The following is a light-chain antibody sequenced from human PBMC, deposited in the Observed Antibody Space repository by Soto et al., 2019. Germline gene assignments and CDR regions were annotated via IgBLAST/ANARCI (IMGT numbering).Light chain of an antibody. CDR2: GAS. V-gene: IGKV3-20*01. J-gene: IGKJ1*01. CDR3: QQYGSSLTWT. Sequence: IVLTQSPGTLSLSPGERATLSCRASQSVSSSYLAWYQQKPGQAPRLLIYGASSRATGIPDRFNGSGSGTDFTLTISRLEPEDFAVYYCQQYGSSLTWTFGQGTKVDIK. CDR1: QSVSSSY.